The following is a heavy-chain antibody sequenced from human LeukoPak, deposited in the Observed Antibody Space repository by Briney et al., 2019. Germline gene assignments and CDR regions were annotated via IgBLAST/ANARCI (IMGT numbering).Heavy chain of an antibody. J-gene: IGHJ4*02. CDR3: ARGGVEMATINFDY. CDR1: NYTFNSKG. V-gene: IGHV1-18*01. CDR2: ISAYNGNT. Sequence: ASLKVSCTASNYTFNSKGISWVGQPPGKGIEWMGWISAYNGNTNYAQKLQGRVTMTTDTSTSTAYMELRSLRSDDTAVYYCARGGVEMATINFDYWGQGTLVTVSS. D-gene: IGHD5-24*01.